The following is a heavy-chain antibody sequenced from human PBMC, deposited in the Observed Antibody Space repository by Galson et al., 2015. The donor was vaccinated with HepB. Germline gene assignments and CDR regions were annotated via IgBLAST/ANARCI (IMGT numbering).Heavy chain of an antibody. CDR2: INSDGSST. V-gene: IGHV3-74*01. CDR1: GFTFSSYW. Sequence: SLRLSCAASGFTFSSYWMHWVRQAPGKGLVWVSRINSDGSSTSYADSVKGRFTISRDNAKNTLYLQMNSLRAEDTAVYYCARVSFSGLHFDYWGQGTLVTVSS. CDR3: ARVSFSGLHFDY. D-gene: IGHD6-19*01. J-gene: IGHJ4*02.